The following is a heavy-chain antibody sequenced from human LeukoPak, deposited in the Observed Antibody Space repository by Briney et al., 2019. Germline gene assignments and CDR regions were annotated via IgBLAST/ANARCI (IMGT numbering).Heavy chain of an antibody. Sequence: SETLSLTWAVSGGSISSSNWWSWVRQPPGKGLEWIGEIYHSGSTNYNPSLKSRVTISVDKSKNQFSLKLSSVTAADTAVYYCARQGLGVSSSWYGRFAFDIWGQGTMVTVSS. CDR1: GGSISSSNW. CDR2: IYHSGST. D-gene: IGHD6-13*01. V-gene: IGHV4-4*02. CDR3: ARQGLGVSSSWYGRFAFDI. J-gene: IGHJ3*02.